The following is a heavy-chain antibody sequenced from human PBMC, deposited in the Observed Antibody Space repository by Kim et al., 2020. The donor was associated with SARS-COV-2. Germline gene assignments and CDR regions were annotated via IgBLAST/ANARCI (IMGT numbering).Heavy chain of an antibody. J-gene: IGHJ6*02. V-gene: IGHV3-30*07. Sequence: GRFTISRDNSKNTLYLQMNSLRAEDTAVYYCARDPSGSYDNYYYYYGMDVWGQGTTVTVSS. CDR3: ARDPSGSYDNYYYYYGMDV. D-gene: IGHD1-26*01.